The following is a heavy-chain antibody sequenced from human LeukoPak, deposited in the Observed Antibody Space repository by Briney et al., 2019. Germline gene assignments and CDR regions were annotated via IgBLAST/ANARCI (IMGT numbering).Heavy chain of an antibody. Sequence: ASVKVSCKASGYTFTGYYMHWVRQAPGQGLEWMGWINPNSGGTNYTQKFQGRVTMTRDTSISTAYMELSRLRSDDTAVYYCARRGYCSSTSCYDYWGQGTLVTVSS. CDR2: INPNSGGT. CDR1: GYTFTGYY. V-gene: IGHV1-2*02. D-gene: IGHD2-2*01. J-gene: IGHJ4*02. CDR3: ARRGYCSSTSCYDY.